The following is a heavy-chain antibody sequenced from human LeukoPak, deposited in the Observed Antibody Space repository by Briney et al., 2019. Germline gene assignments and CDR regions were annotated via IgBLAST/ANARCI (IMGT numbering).Heavy chain of an antibody. D-gene: IGHD6-19*01. CDR2: INSDGSSR. CDR3: ARGLAVAGSSWFDP. Sequence: GGSLRFSCAASGFTFSSYWMHWVRQVPGKGLVWVSRINSDGSSRSYVDSVMGRFTISRDNAKNTLYLQLDSLRAEDTAVYYCARGLAVAGSSWFDPWGQGTLVSVSS. CDR1: GFTFSSYW. V-gene: IGHV3-74*01. J-gene: IGHJ5*02.